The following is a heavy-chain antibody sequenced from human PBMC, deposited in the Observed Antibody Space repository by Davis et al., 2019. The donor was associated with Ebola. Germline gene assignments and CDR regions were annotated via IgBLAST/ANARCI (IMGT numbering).Heavy chain of an antibody. V-gene: IGHV3-7*03. D-gene: IGHD2-21*01. Sequence: PGGSLRLSCPASGFTFSSYYMSWVRQAPGKGLEWVANIKPDGSQIYYVDSVRGRFTVSRDNAKNSVYLQMDSLRAEDTAVYYCAREFVGGQGTLVTVSS. J-gene: IGHJ4*02. CDR1: GFTFSSYY. CDR2: IKPDGSQI. CDR3: AREFV.